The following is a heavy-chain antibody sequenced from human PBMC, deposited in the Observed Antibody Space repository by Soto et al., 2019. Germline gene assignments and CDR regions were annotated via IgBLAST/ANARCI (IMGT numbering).Heavy chain of an antibody. V-gene: IGHV4-59*08. Sequence: SETLSLTCTVSGCSIIRYYWSWIRQPPGKGLEWIGYIYYSGSTNYNPSLKSRVTISVDTSKNQFSLKLSSVTAADTAVYYCARHSSWYNAFQHWGQGTLVTVSS. D-gene: IGHD6-13*01. CDR3: ARHSSWYNAFQH. CDR1: GCSIIRYY. CDR2: IYYSGST. J-gene: IGHJ1*01.